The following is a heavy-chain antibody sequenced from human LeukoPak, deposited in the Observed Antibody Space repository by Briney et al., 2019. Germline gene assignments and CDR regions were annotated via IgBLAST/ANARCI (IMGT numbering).Heavy chain of an antibody. D-gene: IGHD3-22*01. Sequence: GGSLRLSCAASGFAFSSYAMSCVRQAPGKGLEWGSGISGSGERTYYTHSVKGRFTISRDNSKHALYLQMNRLRAEDTAVYYCAKVLDGTGYWNYYFDSWGQGTLVTVSS. V-gene: IGHV3-23*01. CDR1: GFAFSSYA. J-gene: IGHJ4*02. CDR2: ISGSGERT. CDR3: AKVLDGTGYWNYYFDS.